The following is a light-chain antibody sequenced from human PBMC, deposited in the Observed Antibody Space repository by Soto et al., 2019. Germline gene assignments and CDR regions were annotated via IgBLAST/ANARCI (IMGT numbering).Light chain of an antibody. CDR1: SSEVGGYNY. CDR3: SSYTSSSTEV. Sequence: QSALTQPASVSGSPGQSITISCTGTSSEVGGYNYVSWYQQHPGKAPKLVIYDVSNRPSGVSNRFSGSKSGNTASLTISGLQSEDEADYYCSSYTSSSTEVFGGGTKLTVL. CDR2: DVS. V-gene: IGLV2-14*01. J-gene: IGLJ2*01.